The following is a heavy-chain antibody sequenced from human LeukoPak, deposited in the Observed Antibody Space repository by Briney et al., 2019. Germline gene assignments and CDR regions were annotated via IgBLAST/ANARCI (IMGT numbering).Heavy chain of an antibody. CDR1: GGSISSYY. J-gene: IGHJ6*02. Sequence: SETLSLTCTVSGGSISSYYWSWIRQPPGKGLEWIGYIYYSGSTNYNPSLKSRVTISVDTSKNQFSLKLSSVTAADTAVHYCARVPSVAAASYYYYYGMDVWGQGTTVTVSS. D-gene: IGHD2-15*01. CDR3: ARVPSVAAASYYYYYGMDV. V-gene: IGHV4-59*01. CDR2: IYYSGST.